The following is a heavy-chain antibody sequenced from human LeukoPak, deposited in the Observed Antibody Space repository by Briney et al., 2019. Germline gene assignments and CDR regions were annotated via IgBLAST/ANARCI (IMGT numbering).Heavy chain of an antibody. CDR3: ARANGSGTFYQADY. J-gene: IGHJ4*02. Sequence: KPSETLSLTRTVSGGSISSYYWSWIRQPPGKGLEWIGYIYYSGSTNYNPSLKSRVTISVDTSKNQFSLKLTSVTAADTAVYYCARANGSGTFYQADYWGQGTLVTVSS. CDR2: IYYSGST. D-gene: IGHD3-10*01. V-gene: IGHV4-59*01. CDR1: GGSISSYY.